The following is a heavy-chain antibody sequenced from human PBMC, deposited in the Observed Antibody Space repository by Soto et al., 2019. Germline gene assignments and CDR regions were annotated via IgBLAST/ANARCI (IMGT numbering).Heavy chain of an antibody. CDR2: IYWDDDK. J-gene: IGHJ4*02. CDR1: GFSLSTSGVG. V-gene: IGHV2-5*02. Sequence: QITLKESGPPLVKPTQTLTLTCTFSGFSLSTSGVGVGWIRQPPGKALEWLALIYWDDDKRYSPSLKSRLTITKDTSKNQVVLTMTNMDPVDTATYYCAHAEGYCISTSCYAFDYWGQGTLVTVSS. D-gene: IGHD2-2*01. CDR3: AHAEGYCISTSCYAFDY.